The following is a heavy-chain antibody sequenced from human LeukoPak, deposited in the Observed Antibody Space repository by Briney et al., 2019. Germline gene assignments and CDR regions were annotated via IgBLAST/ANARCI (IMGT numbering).Heavy chain of an antibody. CDR3: ARYERIGSCTGGACYFSLDV. V-gene: IGHV4-59*01. CDR1: GASISRFY. D-gene: IGHD2-8*02. CDR2: LSYSGGT. J-gene: IGHJ6*02. Sequence: PSETLSLTCSVSGASISRFYWVWVRQTPVNGLEWIGYLSYSGGTKYNPSLRNRVSTSVDTSKNQFSLRLTSVTAADTAVCYCARYERIGSCTGGACYFSLDVWGRGTTVTVS.